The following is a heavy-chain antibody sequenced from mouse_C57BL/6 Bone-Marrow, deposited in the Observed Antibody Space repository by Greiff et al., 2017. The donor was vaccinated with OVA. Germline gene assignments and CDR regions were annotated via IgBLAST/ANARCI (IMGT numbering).Heavy chain of an antibody. CDR3: ARHYDYDEAAWFAY. Sequence: VKLQESGPGLVQPSQSLSITCTVSGFSLTSYGVHWVRQSPGKGLEWLGVIWSGGSTDYNAAFISRLSISKDNSKSQVFFKMNSLQADDTAIYYCARHYDYDEAAWFAYWGQGTLVTVSA. D-gene: IGHD2-4*01. CDR2: IWSGGST. J-gene: IGHJ3*01. CDR1: GFSLTSYG. V-gene: IGHV2-2*01.